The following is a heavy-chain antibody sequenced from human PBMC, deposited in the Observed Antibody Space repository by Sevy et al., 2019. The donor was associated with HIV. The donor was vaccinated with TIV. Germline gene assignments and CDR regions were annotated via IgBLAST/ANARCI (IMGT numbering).Heavy chain of an antibody. V-gene: IGHV3-49*03. CDR1: GFTFDDYA. J-gene: IGHJ4*02. CDR3: ARGLSTADTPEYYFDS. CDR2: ITRNSYEAYGGTT. D-gene: IGHD2-15*01. Sequence: GGSLRLSCTTSGFTFDDYAMSWFRQAPGKGLEWVAFITRNSYEAYGGTTDYAASVKGRFIISRDDSKSIAYLQMKSLKTVDTAVYYSARGLSTADTPEYYFDSWGQGTLVTVCS.